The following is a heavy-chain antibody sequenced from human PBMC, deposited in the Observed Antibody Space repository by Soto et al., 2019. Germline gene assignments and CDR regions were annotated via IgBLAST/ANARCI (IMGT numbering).Heavy chain of an antibody. D-gene: IGHD5-12*01. CDR2: INHSGST. CDR3: ARGPGVVATQFFGAFFDY. V-gene: IGHV4-34*01. J-gene: IGHJ4*02. Sequence: SETLSLTCAVYGGSFSGYYWSWIRQPPGKGLEWIGEINHSGSTNYNPSLKSRVTISVDTSKNQFSLKLSSVTAADTAVYYCARGPGVVATQFFGAFFDYWGQGTLVTVSS. CDR1: GGSFSGYY.